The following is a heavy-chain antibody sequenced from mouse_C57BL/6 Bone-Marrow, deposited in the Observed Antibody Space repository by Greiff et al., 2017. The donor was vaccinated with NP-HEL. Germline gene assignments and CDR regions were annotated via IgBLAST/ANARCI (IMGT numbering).Heavy chain of an antibody. D-gene: IGHD2-5*01. V-gene: IGHV2-5*01. CDR3: AKNDPFYYSNSLAY. CDR1: GFSLTSYG. Sequence: VQLVESGPGLVQPSQSLSITCTVSGFSLTSYGVHWVRQSPGKGLEWLGVIWRGGSTAYNAAFMSRLSITKDNSKSQVFFKMNSLQADDTAIYYCAKNDPFYYSNSLAYWGQGTLVTVSA. CDR2: IWRGGST. J-gene: IGHJ3*01.